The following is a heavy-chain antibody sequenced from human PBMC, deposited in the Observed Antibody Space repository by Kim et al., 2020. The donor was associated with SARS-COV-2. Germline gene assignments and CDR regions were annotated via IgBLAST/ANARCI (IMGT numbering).Heavy chain of an antibody. J-gene: IGHJ6*02. CDR1: GYTFTSYY. D-gene: IGHD2-2*01. Sequence: ASVKVSCKASGYTFTSYYMHWVRQAPGQGLEWMGIINPSGGSTSYAQKFQGRVTMTRDTSTSTVYMELSSLRSEDTAVYYCARVPSSAASYYYYGMDVWGQGTTVTVSS. CDR2: INPSGGST. V-gene: IGHV1-46*01. CDR3: ARVPSSAASYYYYGMDV.